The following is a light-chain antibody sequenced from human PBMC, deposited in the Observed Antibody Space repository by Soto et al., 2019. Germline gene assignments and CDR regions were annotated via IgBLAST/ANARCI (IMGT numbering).Light chain of an antibody. CDR2: QVS. CDR3: MQFTHWPWT. Sequence: DVVMTQSPLSLSVTLGQPASISCRSSQSLVYSDGNTYLSWFQQRPGQSPRRLIYQVSNRDSGVPDRFSGSGSGTDFTLKISRVEAEDVGVYYCMQFTHWPWTFGQGTKVDIK. CDR1: QSLVYSDGNTY. V-gene: IGKV2-30*01. J-gene: IGKJ1*01.